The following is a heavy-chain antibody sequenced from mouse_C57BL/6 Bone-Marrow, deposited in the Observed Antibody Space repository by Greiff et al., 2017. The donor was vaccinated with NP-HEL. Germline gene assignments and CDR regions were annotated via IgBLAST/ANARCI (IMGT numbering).Heavy chain of an antibody. CDR1: GYTFTSYW. CDR2: IDPSDSYN. Sequence: QVQLQQPGAELVMPGASVKLSCKASGYTFTSYWMHWVKQRPGQGLEWIGEIDPSDSYNNYNQQFKGKSTLTVDKSSSTAYMQLSSLTSEDSSVYYCARGRKGDDWGQGTTLTVSS. V-gene: IGHV1-69*01. CDR3: ARGRKGDD. J-gene: IGHJ2*01. D-gene: IGHD1-3*01.